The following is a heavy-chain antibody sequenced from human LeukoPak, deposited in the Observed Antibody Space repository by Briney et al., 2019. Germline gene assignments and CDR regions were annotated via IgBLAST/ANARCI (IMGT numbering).Heavy chain of an antibody. CDR3: ARGPGGSSVHFQH. Sequence: PGGSLRLSCAASGFTFSSYGMHWVRQAPGKGLEWVTFIEYDGSYKYYADSVKGRFTISRDDSENTLFLQMNSLGAEDTAVYYCARGPGGSSVHFQHWGQGTLVTVSS. CDR2: IEYDGSYK. J-gene: IGHJ1*01. CDR1: GFTFSSYG. V-gene: IGHV3-30*19. D-gene: IGHD2-8*02.